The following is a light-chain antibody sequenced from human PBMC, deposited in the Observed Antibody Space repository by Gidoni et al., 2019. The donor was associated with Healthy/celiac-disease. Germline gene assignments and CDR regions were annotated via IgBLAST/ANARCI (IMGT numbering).Light chain of an antibody. CDR3: QQRSNWGFT. J-gene: IGKJ3*01. Sequence: EIVLTQSPATLSLSPGESATLSCRASQSVSSYLAWYQQKPGQAPSLLIYDASNRATGSPARFSGSGSGTDFTLTISSLEPEDFAVYYCQQRSNWGFTFXPXTKVDIK. V-gene: IGKV3-11*01. CDR2: DAS. CDR1: QSVSSY.